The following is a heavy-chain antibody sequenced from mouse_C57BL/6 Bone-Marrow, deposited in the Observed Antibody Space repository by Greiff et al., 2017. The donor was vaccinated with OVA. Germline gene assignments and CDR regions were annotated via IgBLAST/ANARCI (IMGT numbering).Heavy chain of an antibody. CDR2: ISGGGGNT. V-gene: IGHV5-9*01. Sequence: EVQVVESGGGLVKPGGSLKLSCAASGFTFSSYTMSWVRQTPEKRLEWVATISGGGGNTYYPDSVKGRLTISRDNAKNTLYLQMSSLRSEDTALYYCARHGANWDYFDYWGQGTTLTVSS. D-gene: IGHD4-1*01. J-gene: IGHJ2*01. CDR3: ARHGANWDYFDY. CDR1: GFTFSSYT.